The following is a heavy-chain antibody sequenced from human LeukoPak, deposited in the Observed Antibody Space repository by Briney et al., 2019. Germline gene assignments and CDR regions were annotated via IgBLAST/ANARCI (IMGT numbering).Heavy chain of an antibody. CDR1: GYSISTGDY. J-gene: IGHJ5*02. V-gene: IGHV4-38-2*01. Sequence: SETLSLTCAVSGYSISTGDYWGWIRQPPGKGLEWIGGINHSGSTYDNPSLKSRVTMSIDTSKNQFSLKLTSVTAADTAVYFCSRHSITISGVVLSLPNWFDTWGQGTLVTVSS. CDR3: SRHSITISGVVLSLPNWFDT. D-gene: IGHD3-3*01. CDR2: INHSGST.